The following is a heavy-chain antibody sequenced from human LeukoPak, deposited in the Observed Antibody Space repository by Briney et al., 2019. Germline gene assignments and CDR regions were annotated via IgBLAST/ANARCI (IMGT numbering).Heavy chain of an antibody. D-gene: IGHD3-16*01. J-gene: IGHJ5*02. V-gene: IGHV7-4-1*02. CDR1: GGTFSNYA. CDR2: INTNTGNP. Sequence: GPVKVSCKASGGTFSNYAISWVRQAPGQGLEWMGWINTNTGNPTYAQGFTGRFVFSLDTSVSTAYLQISSLKAEDTAVYYCAREKISYGFDPWGQGTLVTVSS. CDR3: AREKISYGFDP.